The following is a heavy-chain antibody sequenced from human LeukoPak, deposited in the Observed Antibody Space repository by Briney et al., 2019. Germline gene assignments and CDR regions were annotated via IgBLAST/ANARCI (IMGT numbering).Heavy chain of an antibody. CDR2: ISFDGSHQ. CDR1: GFVFSDYP. CDR3: ARDLGDSSGYIFDY. J-gene: IGHJ4*02. D-gene: IGHD3-22*01. Sequence: GGSLRLSCSASGFVFSDYPLHWIRQSPGKGPEWVAVISFDGSHQYYADSVKGRFTVSRDTSKNTLFLQMNSLRAEDTAVYYCARDLGDSSGYIFDYWGQGTLVTVSS. V-gene: IGHV3-30*07.